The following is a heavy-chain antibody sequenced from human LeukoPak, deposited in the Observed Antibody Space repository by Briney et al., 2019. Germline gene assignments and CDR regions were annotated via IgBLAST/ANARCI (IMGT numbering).Heavy chain of an antibody. CDR3: AKGSAVADIYFDY. CDR1: GFTFRTYA. J-gene: IGHJ4*02. V-gene: IGHV3-23*01. Sequence: GGYLRLSCVVSGFTFRTYAMSWVRQAPGKGLEWVSAIIGSGGSTYSADSVRGRFTISRDNSKNTLYLQMNRLRAEDTAVYYCAKGSAVADIYFDYWGQGVLVTVSS. CDR2: IIGSGGST. D-gene: IGHD6-19*01.